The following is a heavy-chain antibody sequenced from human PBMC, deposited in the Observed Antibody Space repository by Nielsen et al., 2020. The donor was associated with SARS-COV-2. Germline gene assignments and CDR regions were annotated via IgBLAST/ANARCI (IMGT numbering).Heavy chain of an antibody. J-gene: IGHJ4*02. D-gene: IGHD1-26*01. V-gene: IGHV3-7*01. Sequence: GGSLRLSCAASGFTFSSYWMSWVRQAPGKGLEWVANIKQDGSEKYYVDSVKGRFTISRDNAKNSLYLQMNSLRAEDTAVYYCARAAGGGGIVGASNWGQGTLVTVSS. CDR1: GFTFSSYW. CDR3: ARAAGGGGIVGASN. CDR2: IKQDGSEK.